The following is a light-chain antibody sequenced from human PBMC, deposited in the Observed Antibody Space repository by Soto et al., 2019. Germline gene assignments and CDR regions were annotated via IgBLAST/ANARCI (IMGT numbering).Light chain of an antibody. CDR2: DNT. Sequence: QSVLTQPPAVSAAPGQKVTISCSGSDSNVGYDSVSWYQNLPGTAPKLLIYDNTKRPSGIPDRFSGSESGTSATLDITGLQTGDEADYYCGTWDSTLNVWVFGGGTKLTVL. J-gene: IGLJ3*02. V-gene: IGLV1-51*01. CDR1: DSNVGYDS. CDR3: GTWDSTLNVWV.